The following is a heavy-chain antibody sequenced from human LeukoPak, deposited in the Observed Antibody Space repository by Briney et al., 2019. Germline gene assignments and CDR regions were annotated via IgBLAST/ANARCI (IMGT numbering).Heavy chain of an antibody. Sequence: PGGSLRLSCAASGFTLSNFAMSWVRQAPGKGLEWISGISVTGTGIYYADSVKGRFTVSKDNSKNTLYLQMNSLRAEDTAVYFCARTIRSWFCENDYWGQGTLVTVSS. CDR2: ISVTGTGI. V-gene: IGHV3-23*01. CDR3: ARTIRSWFCENDY. D-gene: IGHD2-15*01. J-gene: IGHJ4*02. CDR1: GFTLSNFA.